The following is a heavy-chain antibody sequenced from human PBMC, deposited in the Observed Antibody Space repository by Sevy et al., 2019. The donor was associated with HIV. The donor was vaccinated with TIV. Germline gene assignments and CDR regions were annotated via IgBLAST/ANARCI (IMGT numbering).Heavy chain of an antibody. D-gene: IGHD3-22*01. Sequence: GESLKISCKGSGYKFTSYWIAWVRQMPGKGLEWMGTIYPDDSEIRYSPSLQGQVTISVDKSISTAYLQWTNLKASDTAMYFCARRGYDSSGYPQYYFDYWGQGTLVTVSS. J-gene: IGHJ4*02. CDR2: IYPDDSEI. V-gene: IGHV5-51*01. CDR3: ARRGYDSSGYPQYYFDY. CDR1: GYKFTSYW.